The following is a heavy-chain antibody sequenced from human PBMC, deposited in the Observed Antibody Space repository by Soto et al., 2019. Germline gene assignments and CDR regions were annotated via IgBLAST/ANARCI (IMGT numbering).Heavy chain of an antibody. D-gene: IGHD6-19*01. CDR1: GFTFSIYW. V-gene: IGHV3-74*01. CDR2: INGDGSST. J-gene: IGHJ5*02. Sequence: PGGSLRLSCAASGFTFSIYWMYWVRQAPGKGLVWVSRINGDGSSTTYADSVKGRFTISRDNAKNTLYLQMNSLRAEDTAVYYCAKGRVSPVRDWFDPWGQGTLVTVSS. CDR3: AKGRVSPVRDWFDP.